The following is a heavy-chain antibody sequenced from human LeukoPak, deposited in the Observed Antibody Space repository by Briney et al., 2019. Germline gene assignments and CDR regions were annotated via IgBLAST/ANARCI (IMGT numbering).Heavy chain of an antibody. J-gene: IGHJ4*02. V-gene: IGHV4-34*01. Sequence: PSETLSLTCAVYGESITAYYWTWIRQPPGKRLEWIGEVRHSGSTNYNPSLKSRVTMSVDMSKNQFSLKLSSVTAADTAVYYCAGATATGTGRAFHYWAQGNLVPVSS. CDR1: GESITAYY. CDR2: VRHSGST. D-gene: IGHD3-10*01. CDR3: AGATATGTGRAFHY.